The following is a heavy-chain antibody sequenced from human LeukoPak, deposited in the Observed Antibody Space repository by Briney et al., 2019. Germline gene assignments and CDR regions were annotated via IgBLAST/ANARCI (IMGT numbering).Heavy chain of an antibody. V-gene: IGHV1-46*01. CDR1: GYTFTSYY. D-gene: IGHD1-26*01. Sequence: ASVKVSCNASGYTFTSYYMHWVRQAPGQGLEWMGIINPSGGSTSYAQKFQGRVTMTRDMSTSTVYMELRSLRSDDTAVYYCARDYEWELPGAFDIWGQGTMVTVSS. CDR2: INPSGGST. CDR3: ARDYEWELPGAFDI. J-gene: IGHJ3*02.